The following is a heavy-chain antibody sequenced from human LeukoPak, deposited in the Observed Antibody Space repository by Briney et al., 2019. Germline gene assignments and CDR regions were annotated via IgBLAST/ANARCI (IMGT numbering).Heavy chain of an antibody. Sequence: GRSLRLSCAASGFTFSSYGMHWVRQAPGKGLEWVAVISYDGSNKYYADSVEGRFIISRDNSKNTLYLQMNSLRAEDTAVYYCAKMSSSIAAAGRDYWGQGTLVTVSS. D-gene: IGHD6-13*01. J-gene: IGHJ4*02. CDR2: ISYDGSNK. V-gene: IGHV3-30*18. CDR1: GFTFSSYG. CDR3: AKMSSSIAAAGRDY.